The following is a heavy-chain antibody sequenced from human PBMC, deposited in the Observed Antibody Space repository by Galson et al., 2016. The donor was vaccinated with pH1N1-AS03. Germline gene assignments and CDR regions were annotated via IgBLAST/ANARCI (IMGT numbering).Heavy chain of an antibody. J-gene: IGHJ4*02. CDR3: ARQVAVAGTFYFDY. CDR2: IFYSEST. CDR1: GGSINSDAYY. Sequence: LSLTCTVSGGSINSDAYYWSWVRQHPGKGLEWIGYIFYSESTYYNPSLKSLVTISLDTSKNQFSLRLSSVTAADTAVYYCARQVAVAGTFYFDYWGQGTLVTVSS. V-gene: IGHV4-31*01. D-gene: IGHD6-19*01.